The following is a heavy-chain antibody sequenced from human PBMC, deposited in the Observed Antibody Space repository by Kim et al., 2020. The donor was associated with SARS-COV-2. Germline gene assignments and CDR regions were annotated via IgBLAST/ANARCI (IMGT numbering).Heavy chain of an antibody. Sequence: SETLSLTCTVSGGSVSSGSYYWSWIRQPPGKGLEWIGYIYYSGSTNYNPSLKSRVTISVDTSKNQFSLKLSSVTAADTAVYYCARGGYSYGKDAFDIWGQGTMVTVSS. J-gene: IGHJ3*02. CDR3: ARGGYSYGKDAFDI. V-gene: IGHV4-61*01. CDR1: GGSVSSGSYY. CDR2: IYYSGST. D-gene: IGHD5-18*01.